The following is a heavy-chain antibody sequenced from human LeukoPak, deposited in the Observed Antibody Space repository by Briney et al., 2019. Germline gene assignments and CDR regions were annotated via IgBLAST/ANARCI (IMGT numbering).Heavy chain of an antibody. D-gene: IGHD6-13*01. CDR2: IIPIFGTA. V-gene: IGHV1-69*05. J-gene: IGHJ5*02. CDR1: GGTFSSYA. CDR3: ARLVPPFEGSIAAAGTHWFDP. Sequence: GASVKVSCKASGGTFSSYAISWARQAPGQGLEWMGGIIPIFGTANYAQKFQGRVTITTDESTSTAYMELSSLRSEDTAVYYCARLVPPFEGSIAAAGTHWFDPWGQGTLVTVSS.